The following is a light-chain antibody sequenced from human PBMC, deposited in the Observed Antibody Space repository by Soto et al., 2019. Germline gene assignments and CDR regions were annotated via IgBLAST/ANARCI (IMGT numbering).Light chain of an antibody. CDR3: QQYNKWPLFT. V-gene: IGKV3-15*01. CDR1: QSISTN. J-gene: IGKJ3*01. Sequence: ETVMTQSPDTLSVSPGERATLSCRASQSISTNLAWYQQRPGQAPRLLIYGASTRATGIPARFSGSGSETEFTLTISSLQSEDFALYYCQQYNKWPLFTFGPGTRVDIK. CDR2: GAS.